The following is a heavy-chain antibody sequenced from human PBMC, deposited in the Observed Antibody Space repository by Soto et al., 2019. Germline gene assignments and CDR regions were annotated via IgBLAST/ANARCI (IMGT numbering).Heavy chain of an antibody. D-gene: IGHD2-15*01. Sequence: PVKFSFKASGGTFSSYAISWVRQAPGQGLDCIGGIIPIFGTANYAQKFQGRVTITADESTSTAYMELSSLRYEDTAVYYCARDGPHSRGPNPHYEMDVWGQGTTVTVSS. CDR2: IIPIFGTA. J-gene: IGHJ6*02. CDR1: GGTFSSYA. V-gene: IGHV1-69*13. CDR3: ARDGPHSRGPNPHYEMDV.